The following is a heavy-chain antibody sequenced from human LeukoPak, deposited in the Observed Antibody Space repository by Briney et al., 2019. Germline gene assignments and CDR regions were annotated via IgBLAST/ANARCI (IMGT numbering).Heavy chain of an antibody. CDR2: ISSSGSTI. CDR3: ARDLTPYDYYSSGWYGY. D-gene: IGHD6-19*01. Sequence: GGSLRLSCAASGFTFSSYEMNWVRQAPGKGLEWVSYISSSGSTIYYADSVKGRFTISRDNAKTSMYLQMNSLRAADTAVYYCARDLTPYDYYSSGWYGYWGQGTLVTVSS. J-gene: IGHJ4*02. V-gene: IGHV3-48*03. CDR1: GFTFSSYE.